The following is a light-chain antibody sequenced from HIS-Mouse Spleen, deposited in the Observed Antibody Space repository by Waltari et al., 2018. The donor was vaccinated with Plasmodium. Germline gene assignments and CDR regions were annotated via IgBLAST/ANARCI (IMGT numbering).Light chain of an antibody. CDR1: QGGSSH. V-gene: IGKV3D-15*01. CDR2: GAY. Sequence: MTQSRSSPSGSVGDGVNISSRARQGGSSHLAWYQQKPGQAPRLLIYGAYTRATGIPARFSGSGSGTEFTLTISSLQSEDFAVYYCQQYNNWSFTFGPGTKVDIK. J-gene: IGKJ3*01. CDR3: QQYNNWSFT.